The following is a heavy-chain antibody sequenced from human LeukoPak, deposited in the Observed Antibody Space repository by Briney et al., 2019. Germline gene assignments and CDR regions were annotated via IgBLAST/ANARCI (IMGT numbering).Heavy chain of an antibody. CDR1: GFTFSIFA. CDR3: AKSRQDTAMINYYFDY. CDR2: ISGSGVSA. D-gene: IGHD5-18*01. J-gene: IGHJ4*02. V-gene: IGHV3-23*01. Sequence: GGSLRLSCAVSGFTFSIFAMSWVRHAPGKGLEWVSPISGSGVSAYYRDSVKGRLTISRDNSKNTLLLQMNSLTAEDTAVYYCAKSRQDTAMINYYFDYWGQGTLVTVSS.